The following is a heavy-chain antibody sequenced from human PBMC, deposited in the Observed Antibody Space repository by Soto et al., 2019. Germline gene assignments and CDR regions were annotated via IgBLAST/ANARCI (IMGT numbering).Heavy chain of an antibody. J-gene: IGHJ4*02. Sequence: QVQLVESGGGVVQPGRSLRLSCAASGFTFSHYAMHWVRQAPGKGLEWVALMSYDGSNEYYADSVKGRFTISRDNSKNPPYRQMNSLRAEDTAVYYCAKDGSHNFDYWGQGTLVTVSS. D-gene: IGHD1-26*01. V-gene: IGHV3-30*18. CDR3: AKDGSHNFDY. CDR1: GFTFSHYA. CDR2: MSYDGSNE.